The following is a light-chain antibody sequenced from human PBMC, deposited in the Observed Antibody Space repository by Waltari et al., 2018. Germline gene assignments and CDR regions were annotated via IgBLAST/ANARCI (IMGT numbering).Light chain of an antibody. Sequence: QSVLTQPPSASGTPGQRVTISCSGSSSNIGINTVNWYQPRPGTAPTHLIYRNKQRPSGVPDRFSGAKSGTSAARAISGLQSEDEADYYCAVWGDSLNGWVFGGGTKLTGL. CDR1: SSNIGINT. CDR2: RNK. CDR3: AVWGDSLNGWV. V-gene: IGLV1-44*01. J-gene: IGLJ3*02.